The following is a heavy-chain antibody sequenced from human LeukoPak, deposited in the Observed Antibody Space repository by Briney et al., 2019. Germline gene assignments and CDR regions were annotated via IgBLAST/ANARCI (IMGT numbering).Heavy chain of an antibody. CDR3: AKEALITMIVVEIDY. Sequence: GGSLRLSCAASGFTFSTYAISWVRQAPGKGLEWVSVINGSGGSTYYADSVKGRFTISRDNSKSTLYLQMNSLRAEDTAVYYCAKEALITMIVVEIDYWGQGTLVTVSS. D-gene: IGHD3-22*01. CDR2: INGSGGST. J-gene: IGHJ4*02. CDR1: GFTFSTYA. V-gene: IGHV3-23*01.